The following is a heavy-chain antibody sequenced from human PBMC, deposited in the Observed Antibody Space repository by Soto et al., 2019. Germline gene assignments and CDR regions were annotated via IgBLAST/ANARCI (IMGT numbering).Heavy chain of an antibody. Sequence: GGSLRLSCAASGFTFSSYWMSWVRQAPGKGLEWVANIKQDGSEKYYVDSVKGRFTISRDNAKNSLYLQMNSLRAEDTAVYYCARVISNYDFWSGDWYYFDYWGQGTLVTVSS. J-gene: IGHJ4*02. CDR2: IKQDGSEK. CDR1: GFTFSSYW. D-gene: IGHD3-3*01. V-gene: IGHV3-7*05. CDR3: ARVISNYDFWSGDWYYFDY.